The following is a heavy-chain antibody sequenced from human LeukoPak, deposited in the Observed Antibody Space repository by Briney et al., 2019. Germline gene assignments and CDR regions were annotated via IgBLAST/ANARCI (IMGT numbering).Heavy chain of an antibody. CDR3: ARQGSGYSPTYYYYMDV. CDR2: INPNSGGT. CDR1: GYTFTRYY. Sequence: ASVKVSCKASGYTFTRYYMHWVRQAPGQGLEWMGWINPNSGGTNYAQKFQGRVTMTRDTSISTAYMELSRLRSDDTAVYYCARQGSGYSPTYYYYMDVWGKGTTVTISS. J-gene: IGHJ6*03. D-gene: IGHD5-18*01. V-gene: IGHV1-2*02.